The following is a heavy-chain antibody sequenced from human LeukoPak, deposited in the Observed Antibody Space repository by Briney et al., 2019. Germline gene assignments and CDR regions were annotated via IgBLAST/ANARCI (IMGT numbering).Heavy chain of an antibody. CDR1: GYTFTGYY. D-gene: IGHD3-22*01. CDR2: INPNSGGT. V-gene: IGHV1-2*02. Sequence: SVKVSCKASGYTFTGYYMHWVRQAPGQGLEWMGWINPNSGGTNYAQKFQGRVTMTRDTSISTAYMELSRLRSDDTAVYYCAQMYYYDSSGHQFDYWGQGTLVTVSS. CDR3: AQMYYYDSSGHQFDY. J-gene: IGHJ4*02.